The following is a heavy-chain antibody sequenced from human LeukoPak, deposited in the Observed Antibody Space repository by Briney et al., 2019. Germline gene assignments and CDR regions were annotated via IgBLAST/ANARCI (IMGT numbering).Heavy chain of an antibody. CDR3: ARTAHYGGNFDY. Sequence: SGPTLVNPTQTLTLTCTFSGSSLSTSGMCVSWVRQPPGKALEWLALIDWDDDKYYSTSLKTRLTISKDTSKNQVVLTMTNMDPVDTATYYCARTAHYGGNFDYWGQGTLVTVSS. D-gene: IGHD4-23*01. V-gene: IGHV2-70*20. CDR2: IDWDDDK. CDR1: GSSLSTSGMC. J-gene: IGHJ4*02.